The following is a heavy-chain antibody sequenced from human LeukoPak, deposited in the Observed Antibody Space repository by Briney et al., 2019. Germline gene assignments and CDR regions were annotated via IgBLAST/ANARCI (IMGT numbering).Heavy chain of an antibody. V-gene: IGHV1-69*05. Sequence: SVKVSCKASGGTFSSYAISWVRQAPGQGLEWMGGIIPIFGTANYAQKFQGRVTITTDESTSTAYMELSSLRSEDTAVYYCARGPFHGDYPLDAAFDIWGQGTMVIVSS. D-gene: IGHD4-17*01. CDR1: GGTFSSYA. J-gene: IGHJ3*02. CDR3: ARGPFHGDYPLDAAFDI. CDR2: IIPIFGTA.